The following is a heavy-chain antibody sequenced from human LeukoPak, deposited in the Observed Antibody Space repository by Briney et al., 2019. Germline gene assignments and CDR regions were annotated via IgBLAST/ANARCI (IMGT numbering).Heavy chain of an antibody. Sequence: GGSLRLSCAASGFTFSSYAMSWVRQARGKGLEGVSAISGSGGSTYYADSVKGRFTISRDNSKNTLYLLMNSLRAEDTTVYYSAKDTYYYDSSSLDSMTGGAFDIWGQGTLVTVSS. V-gene: IGHV3-23*01. CDR1: GFTFSSYA. CDR3: AKDTYYYDSSSLDSMTGGAFDI. CDR2: ISGSGGST. J-gene: IGHJ3*02. D-gene: IGHD3-22*01.